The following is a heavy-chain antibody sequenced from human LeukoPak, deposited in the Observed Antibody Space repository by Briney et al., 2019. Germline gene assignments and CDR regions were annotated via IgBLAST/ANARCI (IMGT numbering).Heavy chain of an antibody. D-gene: IGHD3-22*01. CDR3: ARMGVYYDSSGYYLTDIFDY. CDR1: GFTFSDYY. J-gene: IGHJ4*02. CDR2: ISSSGSTI. Sequence: PGGSLRLSCAASGFTFSDYYMSWIRQAPGKGLEWVSYISSSGSTIYYADSVKGRFTISRDNAKNSLYLQMNSLRAEDTAVYYCARMGVYYDSSGYYLTDIFDYWGQGTLVTVSS. V-gene: IGHV3-11*04.